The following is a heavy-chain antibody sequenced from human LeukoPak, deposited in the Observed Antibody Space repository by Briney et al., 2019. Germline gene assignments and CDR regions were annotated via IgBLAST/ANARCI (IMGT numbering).Heavy chain of an antibody. J-gene: IGHJ5*02. CDR1: GYTFTGYY. CDR3: ARGGLGERLRWDWLAP. Sequence: ASVKVSCKASGYTFTGYYMHWVRQAPGQGLEWMGWINPNSGGTNYAQKFQGWVTMTRDTSISTAYMELSRLSSDDRAVYYCARGGLGERLRWDWLAPWGQGNLLTVFS. V-gene: IGHV1-2*04. CDR2: INPNSGGT. D-gene: IGHD3-16*01.